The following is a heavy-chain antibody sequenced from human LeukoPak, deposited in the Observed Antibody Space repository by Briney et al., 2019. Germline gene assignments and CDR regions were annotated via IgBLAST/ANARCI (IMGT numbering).Heavy chain of an antibody. Sequence: SQTLSLTCAVYGGSFSGYYWSWIRQPPGKGLEWIGEINHSGSTNYNPSLKSRVTISVDTSKNQFSLKLSSVTAADTAVYYCARGSWFDPWGQGTLVTVSS. CDR3: ARGSWFDP. V-gene: IGHV4-34*01. CDR2: INHSGST. J-gene: IGHJ5*02. CDR1: GGSFSGYY.